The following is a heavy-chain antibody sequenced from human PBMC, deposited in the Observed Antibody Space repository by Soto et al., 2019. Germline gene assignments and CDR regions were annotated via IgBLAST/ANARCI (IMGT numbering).Heavy chain of an antibody. CDR3: ARGLIPPLGYYDSSGYYPNDAFDI. CDR1: GGTFSSYA. V-gene: IGHV1-69*06. CDR2: IIPIFGTA. D-gene: IGHD3-22*01. J-gene: IGHJ3*02. Sequence: EASVKVSCKASGGTFSSYAISWVRQAPGQGLEWMGGIIPIFGTANYAQKFQGRVTITADKSTSTAYMELSSLRSEDTAVYYCARGLIPPLGYYDSSGYYPNDAFDIWGQGTMVTVSS.